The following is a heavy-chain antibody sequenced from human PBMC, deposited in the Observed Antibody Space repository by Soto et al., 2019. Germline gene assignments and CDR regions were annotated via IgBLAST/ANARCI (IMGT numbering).Heavy chain of an antibody. CDR2: IHYSGTT. V-gene: IGHV4-31*03. J-gene: IGHJ4*02. CDR1: GGSISGGRYY. CDR3: ARGGGIIAPVDF. D-gene: IGHD3-10*01. Sequence: QVQLQESGPGLVKASQTLCLTCTVSGGSISGGRYYWSWIRQHPGKGLEWIGNIHYSGTTHYNPSLKSRFTISIDTSKNNFSLKLRSVTAADTAVYFSARGGGIIAPVDFWGQGTLVTVSS.